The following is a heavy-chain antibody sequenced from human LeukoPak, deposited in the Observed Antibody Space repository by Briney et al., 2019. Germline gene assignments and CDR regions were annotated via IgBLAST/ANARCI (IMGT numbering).Heavy chain of an antibody. V-gene: IGHV5-51*01. J-gene: IGHJ4*02. CDR1: GYKFTNYW. CDR2: ISPDDSDT. CDR3: ARGHRTDFDY. Sequence: GESLKISCSATGYKFTNYWIVWVRQMAGKGLEWMGSISPDDSDTRYSPSFQGQVTLSADKSISTVYLQWRSLKASDTAIYYCARGHRTDFDYWGQGALVTVSS.